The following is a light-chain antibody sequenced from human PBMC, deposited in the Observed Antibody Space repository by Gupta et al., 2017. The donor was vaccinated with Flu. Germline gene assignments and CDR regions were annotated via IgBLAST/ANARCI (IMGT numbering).Light chain of an antibody. CDR3: QQYGGSPSYT. CDR2: GAS. V-gene: IGKV3-20*01. CDR1: QSVSSNF. Sequence: EIVLTQSPGTLSLSPGERATLSCRASQSVSSNFLAWYQQKPGQAPRLLIYGASSRATGIPDRFRGSGSGTDFTLTISRLEPEDFAVYFCQQYGGSPSYTFGQGAKLEIK. J-gene: IGKJ2*01.